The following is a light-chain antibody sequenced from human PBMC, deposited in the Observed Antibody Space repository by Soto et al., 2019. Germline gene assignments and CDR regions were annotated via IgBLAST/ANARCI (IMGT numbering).Light chain of an antibody. CDR2: AAS. Sequence: DIQMTQSPSSLSASVGDRVTITCRASQNIGRSLNWYQQKSGKAPKLLIYAASSLQGGVPSRFSGSGSGTDFTVTISSLQPEDFATYYCQQTYSTPYTFGQGTKLEIK. CDR1: QNIGRS. CDR3: QQTYSTPYT. J-gene: IGKJ2*01. V-gene: IGKV1-39*01.